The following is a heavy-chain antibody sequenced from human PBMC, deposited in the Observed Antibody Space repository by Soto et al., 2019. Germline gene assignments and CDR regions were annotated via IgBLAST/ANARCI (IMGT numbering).Heavy chain of an antibody. Sequence: SETLSLTCAVYGGSFSGYYWSWIRQPPGKGLEWIGEINHSGSTNYNPSLKSRVTISVDTSKNQFSLKLSSVTAADTAVYYCARENRSGNKCFDYWGQGTLVTSPQ. CDR1: GGSFSGYY. V-gene: IGHV4-34*01. D-gene: IGHD2-15*01. J-gene: IGHJ4*02. CDR3: ARENRSGNKCFDY. CDR2: INHSGST.